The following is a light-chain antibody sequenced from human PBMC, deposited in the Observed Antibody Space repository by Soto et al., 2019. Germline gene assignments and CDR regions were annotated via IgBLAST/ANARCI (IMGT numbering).Light chain of an antibody. J-gene: IGKJ1*01. CDR1: QSLSSSQ. CDR2: DAS. Sequence: EIVLTQSPGTLSLSPGERATLSCRASQSLSSSQLAWYQQKPGQAPRLLIHDASSRATGISDRFTGSGSGTDFTLTITTLEPEDFAVYYCLQYDKWPPWTFGQGTKVEIK. CDR3: LQYDKWPPWT. V-gene: IGKV3-20*01.